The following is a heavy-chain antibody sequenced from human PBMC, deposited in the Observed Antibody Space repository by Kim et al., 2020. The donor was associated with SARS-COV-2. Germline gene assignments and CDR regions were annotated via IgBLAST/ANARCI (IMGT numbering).Heavy chain of an antibody. V-gene: IGHV3-48*03. CDR2: IFDGGTPT. Sequence: GGSLRLSCAAYGFTFSSHRMNWVRQAPGKGLEWISCIFDGGTPTHYADSVEGRLTISRDDAKNSLYLQMNSLRAEDTGVYYCAREYIDSYHDFDLWGQG. J-gene: IGHJ4*02. CDR1: GFTFSSHR. CDR3: AREYIDSYHDFDL. D-gene: IGHD2-21*01.